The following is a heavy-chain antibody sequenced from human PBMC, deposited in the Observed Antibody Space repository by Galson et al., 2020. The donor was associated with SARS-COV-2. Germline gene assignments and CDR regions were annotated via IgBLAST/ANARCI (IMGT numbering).Heavy chain of an antibody. V-gene: IGHV3-9*01. J-gene: IGHJ6*02. CDR1: GFIIADSG. CDR3: VKDIDPAAFYGLDV. Sequence: SLKISCAASGFIIADSGLHWVRQVTGKGLEWLAGISWNGGRMEFADSVKGRFTISRDNARNSLYLHMGSLRVEDTALYYCVKDIDPAAFYGLDVWGQGTTVTVSS. D-gene: IGHD2-2*01. CDR2: ISWNGGRM.